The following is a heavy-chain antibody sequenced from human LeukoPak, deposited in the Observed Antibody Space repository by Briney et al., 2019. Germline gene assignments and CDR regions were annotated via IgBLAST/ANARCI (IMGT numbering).Heavy chain of an antibody. CDR1: GYTFTSYA. CDR2: INAGNGNT. D-gene: IGHD2-15*01. CDR3: ARDIVVVVAATRYNWFDP. V-gene: IGHV1-3*01. Sequence: ASVKVSCKASGYTFTSYAMHWVRQAPGQRLEWMGWINAGNGNTKYSQKFQGRVTITRDTSASTAYMELSSLRSEDTAVYYCARDIVVVVAATRYNWFDPWGQGTLVTVSS. J-gene: IGHJ5*02.